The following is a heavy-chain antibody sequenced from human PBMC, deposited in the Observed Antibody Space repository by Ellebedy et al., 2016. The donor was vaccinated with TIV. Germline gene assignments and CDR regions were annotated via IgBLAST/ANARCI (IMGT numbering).Heavy chain of an antibody. V-gene: IGHV4-59*01. CDR2: ISFSGST. D-gene: IGHD1-1*01. Sequence: MPSETLSLTCTVSGGSISYYYWTWIRQSPGKGLEWIGYISFSGSTSYNPSLKSRVTLSVDTATDQFSLKLTSVTPADTAIYYFANDKKGLLDYWGQGILVTVSS. J-gene: IGHJ4*02. CDR1: GGSISYYY. CDR3: ANDKKGLLDY.